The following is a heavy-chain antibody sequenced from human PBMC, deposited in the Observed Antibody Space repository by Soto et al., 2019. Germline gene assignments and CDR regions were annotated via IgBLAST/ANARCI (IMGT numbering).Heavy chain of an antibody. CDR2: ISSSSSYI. V-gene: IGHV3-21*01. Sequence: GGSLSLSCAASGFTFSSYSMNWVRQAPGKGLEWVSSISSSSSYIYYADSVKGRFTISRDNAKNSLYLQMNSLRAEDTAVYYCARDSGGDYAFDIWGQGTMVTVSS. CDR1: GFTFSSYS. J-gene: IGHJ3*02. CDR3: ARDSGGDYAFDI. D-gene: IGHD4-17*01.